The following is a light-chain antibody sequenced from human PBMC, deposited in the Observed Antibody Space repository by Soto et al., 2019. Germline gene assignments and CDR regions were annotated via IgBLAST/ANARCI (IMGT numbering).Light chain of an antibody. CDR1: QSISSS. V-gene: IGKV1-39*01. CDR3: QQSYSTPRT. J-gene: IGKJ2*01. Sequence: DIQMTQSPSSLSASVGDRVTITCRASQSISSSLNWYQQKPGTAPNLLIYAASSLQSGVRSRFSGSGSGTDFTLTISSLQPEDFATYYCQQSYSTPRTFGQGTKLEIK. CDR2: AAS.